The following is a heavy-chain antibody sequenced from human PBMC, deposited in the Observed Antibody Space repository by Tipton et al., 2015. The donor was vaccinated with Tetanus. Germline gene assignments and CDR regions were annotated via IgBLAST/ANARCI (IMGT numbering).Heavy chain of an antibody. V-gene: IGHV4-30-2*01. CDR2: IYHSGST. Sequence: LRLSCAVSGGSISSGGYSWSWIRQPPGKGLEWIGYIYHSGSTYYNPSLKSRVTISVDRSKNQFSLKLSSVTAADTAVYYCARDLYCGGDCYGGGGMDVWGQGTTVTVSS. CDR3: ARDLYCGGDCYGGGGMDV. J-gene: IGHJ6*02. CDR1: GGSISSGGYS. D-gene: IGHD2-21*02.